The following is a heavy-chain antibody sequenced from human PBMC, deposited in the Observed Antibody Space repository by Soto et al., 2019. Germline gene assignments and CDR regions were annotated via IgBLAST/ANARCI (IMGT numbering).Heavy chain of an antibody. CDR3: ARGLVYYYDSSGYYRTGVFDY. Sequence: SETLSLTCAVYGGSFSGYYWSWIRQPPGKGLEWIGEINHSGSTNYNPSLKSRVTISVDTSKNQFSLKLSSVTAADTAVYYCARGLVYYYDSSGYYRTGVFDYWGQGTLVTVSS. CDR1: GGSFSGYY. D-gene: IGHD3-22*01. CDR2: INHSGST. J-gene: IGHJ4*02. V-gene: IGHV4-34*01.